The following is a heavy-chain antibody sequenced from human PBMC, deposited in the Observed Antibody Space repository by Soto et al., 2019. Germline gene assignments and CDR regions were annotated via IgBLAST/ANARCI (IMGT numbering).Heavy chain of an antibody. J-gene: IGHJ3*02. Sequence: SETLSLTCIVSGGSISSYYWSWIRQPPGKGLEWIGYIYFIGSTNYNTNYNPSLKSRVTISVDTSKNQFSLKLSSVTAADTAVYYCARAYGSGSYDAFDIWGQGTMDTVSS. D-gene: IGHD3-10*01. CDR2: IYFIGSTNYNT. CDR3: ARAYGSGSYDAFDI. CDR1: GGSISSYY. V-gene: IGHV4-59*01.